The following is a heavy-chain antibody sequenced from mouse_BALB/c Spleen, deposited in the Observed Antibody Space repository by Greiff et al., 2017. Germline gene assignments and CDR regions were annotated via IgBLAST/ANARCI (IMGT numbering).Heavy chain of an antibody. CDR3: ARDNAYYRYDVGAMDY. Sequence: EVKLQESGPGLVKPSQSLSLTCSVTGYSITSGYYWNWIRQFPGNKLEWMGYISYDGSNNYNPSLKNRISITRDTSKNQFFLKLNSVTTEDTATYYCARDNAYYRYDVGAMDYWGQGTSVTVSS. CDR1: GYSITSGYY. D-gene: IGHD2-14*01. CDR2: ISYDGSN. J-gene: IGHJ4*01. V-gene: IGHV3-6*02.